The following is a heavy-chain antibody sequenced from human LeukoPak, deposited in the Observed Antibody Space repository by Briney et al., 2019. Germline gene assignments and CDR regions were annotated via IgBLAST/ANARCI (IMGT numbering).Heavy chain of an antibody. J-gene: IGHJ4*02. CDR2: ISNTGST. CDR3: ARDLGSGGGLDY. Sequence: PSETLSLTCTVSGGSISYYWSWIRQPPGKGLEWIGYISNTGSTNYNPSLKSRVTISVDTSKNQLSLKLTSATAADTAVYYCARDLGSGGGLDYWGQGTLVTVSS. V-gene: IGHV4-59*01. CDR1: GGSISYY.